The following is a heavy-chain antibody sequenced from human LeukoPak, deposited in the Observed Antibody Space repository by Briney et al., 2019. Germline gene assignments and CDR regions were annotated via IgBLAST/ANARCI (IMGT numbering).Heavy chain of an antibody. CDR1: SGSVSSGSYY. V-gene: IGHV4-61*01. Sequence: SETLSLTCTVSSGSVSSGSYYWSWIRQPPGKELEWIAYIYYSGTTNYNPSLKSRVTISRDTSKNQFSLKVTSVTAADTAVYYCARVNYYYYGMDVWGQGTTVTVSS. CDR3: ARVNYYYYGMDV. J-gene: IGHJ6*02. CDR2: IYYSGTT.